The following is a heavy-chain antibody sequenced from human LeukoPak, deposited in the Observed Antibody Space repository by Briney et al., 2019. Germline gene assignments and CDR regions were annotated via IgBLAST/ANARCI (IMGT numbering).Heavy chain of an antibody. CDR3: ARDGTAAGLYFDL. CDR1: GFTFSDYW. CDR2: IKQDGSEK. D-gene: IGHD6-13*01. Sequence: GGSLRLSCGASGFTFSDYWMNWVRQAPGKGLEWVSSIKQDGSEKTFVDSVKGRFTISRDNARNSVYLQMSSLRAEDAAVYSSARDGTAAGLYFDLWGPGTLVTVSS. V-gene: IGHV3-7*01. J-gene: IGHJ4*01.